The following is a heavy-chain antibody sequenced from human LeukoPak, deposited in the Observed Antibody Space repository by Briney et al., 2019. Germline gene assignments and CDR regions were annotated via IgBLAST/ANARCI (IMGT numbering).Heavy chain of an antibody. V-gene: IGHV4-34*01. Sequence: SETLSLTCAVYGGSFSGYYWSWIRQPPGKGLEWIGEINHSGSTNYNPSLKSRVTISVDTSKNQFSLKLSSVTAADTAVYYCARGGGVLRFLEWAPPAFDIWGQGTMVTVSS. CDR3: ARGGGVLRFLEWAPPAFDI. J-gene: IGHJ3*02. CDR1: GGSFSGYY. CDR2: INHSGST. D-gene: IGHD3-3*01.